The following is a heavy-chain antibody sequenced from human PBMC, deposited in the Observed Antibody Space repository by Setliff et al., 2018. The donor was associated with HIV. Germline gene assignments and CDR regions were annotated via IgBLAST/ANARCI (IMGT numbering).Heavy chain of an antibody. V-gene: IGHV3-21*06. CDR1: GFTFSSYS. J-gene: IGHJ6*02. CDR3: ARGGRLQYFEWPSYAMDV. D-gene: IGHD3-9*01. Sequence: PGGSLRLSCAASGFTFSSYSMNWVRQAPGKGLEWVASISGTGAHISTADSLKGRFTISRDNGRNSLYLQMSSLRAEDTALYYCARGGRLQYFEWPSYAMDVWGQGTTVTVSS. CDR2: ISGTGAHI.